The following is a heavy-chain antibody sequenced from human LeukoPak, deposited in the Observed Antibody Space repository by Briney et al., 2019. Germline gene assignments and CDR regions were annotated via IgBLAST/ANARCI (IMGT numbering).Heavy chain of an antibody. Sequence: SETLSLTCTVSGGSISSYYWSWIRQPAGKGLEWIGRIYTSGSTNYNPSLKSRVTISVDKSKNQFCLKLSSVTAADTAVYYCARGVAAAGTGGDYFDYWGQGTLVTVSS. D-gene: IGHD6-13*01. CDR1: GGSISSYY. J-gene: IGHJ4*02. CDR2: IYTSGST. V-gene: IGHV4-4*07. CDR3: ARGVAAAGTGGDYFDY.